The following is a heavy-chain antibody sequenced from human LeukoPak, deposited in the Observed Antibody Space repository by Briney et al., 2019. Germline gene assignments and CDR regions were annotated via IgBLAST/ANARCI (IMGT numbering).Heavy chain of an antibody. CDR1: GYSISSGYY. Sequence: SETLSLTCAVSGYSISSGYYWGWIRQPPGKGLEWIGSIYHSGSTYYNPSLKSRVTISVDTSKNQFSLKLSSVTAADTAVYYCATIGSTYGGNSRRNYWGQGTLVTVSS. J-gene: IGHJ4*02. CDR2: IYHSGST. CDR3: ATIGSTYGGNSRRNY. D-gene: IGHD4-23*01. V-gene: IGHV4-38-2*01.